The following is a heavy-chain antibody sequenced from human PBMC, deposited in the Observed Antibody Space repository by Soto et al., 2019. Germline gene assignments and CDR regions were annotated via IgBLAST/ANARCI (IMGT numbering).Heavy chain of an antibody. CDR1: GGSFSGYY. J-gene: IGHJ6*03. CDR2: INHSGST. CDR3: ARGRSQDYYYYMDV. Sequence: PSETLSLTCAVYGGSFSGYYWSWIRQPPGKGLEWIGEINHSGSTNYNPSLKSRVTISVDTSKNQFSLKLSSVTAADTAVYYCARGRSQDYYYYMDVWGKGTTVTVSS. V-gene: IGHV4-34*01.